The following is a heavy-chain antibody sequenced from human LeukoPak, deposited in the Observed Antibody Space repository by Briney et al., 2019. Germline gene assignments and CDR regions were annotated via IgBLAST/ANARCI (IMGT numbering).Heavy chain of an antibody. CDR2: VYYSGTT. J-gene: IGHJ4*02. CDR3: AREEYGDYVGY. Sequence: SETLSLTCTVSGGSISSSSYSWSWIRQPPGKRLEWIGYVYYSGTTNYNPSLRSRVTISVDTSKNQFSLKLNSVTAADTAVYYCAREEYGDYVGYWGQGTLVTVAS. CDR1: GGSISSSSYS. V-gene: IGHV4-61*01. D-gene: IGHD4-17*01.